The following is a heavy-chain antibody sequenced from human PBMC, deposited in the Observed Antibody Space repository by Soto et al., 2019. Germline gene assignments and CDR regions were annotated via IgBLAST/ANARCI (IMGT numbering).Heavy chain of an antibody. CDR3: ARVTESLGVYGMDV. Sequence: PSETLSLTCTVSGGSISSDDYYWSWIRQPPGKGLEWIGYIFYSGSTYYNPSLRSRLTMSVDTSKNQFSLKLSSVTAADTAVYFCARVTESLGVYGMDVWGQGTSVTVS. J-gene: IGHJ6*02. CDR1: GGSISSDDYY. D-gene: IGHD2-21*02. V-gene: IGHV4-30-4*01. CDR2: IFYSGST.